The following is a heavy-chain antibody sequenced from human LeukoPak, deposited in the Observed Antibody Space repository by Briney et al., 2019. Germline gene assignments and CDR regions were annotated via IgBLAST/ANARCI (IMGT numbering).Heavy chain of an antibody. V-gene: IGHV4-4*02. CDR2: IYHSGST. CDR3: ASFYYDSSGYYY. J-gene: IGHJ4*02. D-gene: IGHD3-22*01. Sequence: PSETLSLTCAVSGGSISSSNWWSWVRQPPGKGLEWIGEIYHSGSTNYNPSLKSRVTISVDKSKNQFSLKLSSVTAADTAVYYCASFYYDSSGYYYWGQGTLVTVSS. CDR1: GGSISSSNW.